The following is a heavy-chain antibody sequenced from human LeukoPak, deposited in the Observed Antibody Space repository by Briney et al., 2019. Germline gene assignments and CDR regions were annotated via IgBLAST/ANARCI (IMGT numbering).Heavy chain of an antibody. CDR2: ISAYNGNT. D-gene: IGHD2-2*01. J-gene: IGHJ6*03. Sequence: ASVKVSCKASGYTFTSYGISWVRQAPGQGLEWMGWISAYNGNTNYAQKLQGRVTMTTDTSTSTAYMELRSLRSDDTVVYYCARDSVRPSSTLRYMDVWGKGTTVTVSS. CDR3: ARDSVRPSSTLRYMDV. CDR1: GYTFTSYG. V-gene: IGHV1-18*01.